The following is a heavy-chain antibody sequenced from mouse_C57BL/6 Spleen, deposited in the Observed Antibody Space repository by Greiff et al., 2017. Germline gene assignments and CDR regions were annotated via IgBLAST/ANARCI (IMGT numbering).Heavy chain of an antibody. J-gene: IGHJ2*01. D-gene: IGHD1-1*01. Sequence: VQLQQSGPELVKPGASVKISCKASGYAFSSSWMNWVKQRPGKGLEWIGRIYPGDGDTNYNGKFKGKATLTADKSSSTAYMQLSSLTSEDSAVYFCANYGSSTYYFDDWGQGTTRTVSS. CDR1: GYAFSSSW. CDR2: IYPGDGDT. V-gene: IGHV1-82*01. CDR3: ANYGSSTYYFDD.